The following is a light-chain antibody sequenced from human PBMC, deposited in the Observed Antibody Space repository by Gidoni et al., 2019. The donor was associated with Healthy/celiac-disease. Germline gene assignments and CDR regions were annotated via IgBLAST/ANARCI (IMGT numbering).Light chain of an antibody. Sequence: YVLTQPPSVSVAPGKTARITGGGHNIGSKSVHWYQQKPGQAPVLVIYYDSDRPSGIPERFSGSNSGNTATLTISRVEAGDEADYYCQVWDSSSDHVVFGGGTKLTVL. CDR2: YDS. J-gene: IGLJ2*01. CDR3: QVWDSSSDHVV. V-gene: IGLV3-21*04. CDR1: NIGSKS.